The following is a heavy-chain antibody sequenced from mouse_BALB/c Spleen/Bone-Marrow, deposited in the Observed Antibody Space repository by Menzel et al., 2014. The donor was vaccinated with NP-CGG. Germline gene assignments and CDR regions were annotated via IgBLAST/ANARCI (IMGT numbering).Heavy chain of an antibody. CDR3: ARSGNFYFDY. CDR2: INPSNGRT. J-gene: IGHJ2*01. V-gene: IGHV1S81*02. Sequence: VQVVESGAELVKPGASVKLSCKASGYTFTSYWMHWVKQRPGRGLEWIGEINPSNGRTNYNEKFKNKATLTVDKSSSTAYMQLSSLTSEDSAVYYCARSGNFYFDYWGQGTTLPVSS. CDR1: GYTFTSYW. D-gene: IGHD2-1*01.